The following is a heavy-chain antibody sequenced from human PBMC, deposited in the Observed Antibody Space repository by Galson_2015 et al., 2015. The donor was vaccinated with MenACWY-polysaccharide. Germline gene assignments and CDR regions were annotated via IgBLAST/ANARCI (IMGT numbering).Heavy chain of an antibody. CDR3: ARGVSTLDDRAYGVWLDA. Sequence: SVKVSCKASGYTFTNYAINWVRQAPGQGLEWMGWIDTDTGNPTYAQGFTGRFVFSLDTSVSTAYLQISSLKAEDTAVYYCARGVSTLDDRAYGVWLDAWGQGSLVTVSS. V-gene: IGHV7-4-1*02. CDR2: IDTDTGNP. J-gene: IGHJ5*02. D-gene: IGHD3-16*01. CDR1: GYTFTNYA.